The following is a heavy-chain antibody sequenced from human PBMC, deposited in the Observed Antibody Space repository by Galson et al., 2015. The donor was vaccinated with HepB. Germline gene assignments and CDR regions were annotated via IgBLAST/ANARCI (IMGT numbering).Heavy chain of an antibody. Sequence: QSGAEVKKPGESLKTSCKASGYTFTSYAMHWVRQAPGQRLEWMGWINAGNGNTKYSQKFQGRVTITRDTSASTAYMELSSLRSEDTAVYYCARGVNCGGDCYPKDANFDYWGQGTLVTVSS. CDR1: GYTFTSYA. J-gene: IGHJ4*02. D-gene: IGHD2-21*02. CDR2: INAGNGNT. CDR3: ARGVNCGGDCYPKDANFDY. V-gene: IGHV1-3*01.